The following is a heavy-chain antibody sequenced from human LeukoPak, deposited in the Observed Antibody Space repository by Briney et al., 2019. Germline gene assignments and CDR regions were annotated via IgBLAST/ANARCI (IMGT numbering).Heavy chain of an antibody. J-gene: IGHJ4*02. D-gene: IGHD3-3*01. CDR3: ARGHKRSLEWLPIQPQYYFDY. V-gene: IGHV4-34*01. CDR1: GGSFSGYY. CDR2: INHSGST. Sequence: SETLSLTCAVYGGSFSGYYWSWIRQPPGKGLEWIGEINHSGSTNYNPSLKSRVTISVDTSKNQFSLKLSSVTAADTAVYHCARGHKRSLEWLPIQPQYYFDYWGQGTLVTVSS.